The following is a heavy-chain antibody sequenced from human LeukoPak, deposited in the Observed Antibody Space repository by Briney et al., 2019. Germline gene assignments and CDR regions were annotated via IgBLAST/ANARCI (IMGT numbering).Heavy chain of an antibody. D-gene: IGHD3-10*01. CDR1: GGSFSGYY. Sequence: PSETLSLTCAVYGGSFSGYYWSWIRQPPGKGLEWIGEINHSGSTNYNPSLKSRVTISVDTSKNQFSLKLSSVTAADTAVYYCARGGPGGESKFDYWGQGTWSPSPQ. CDR3: ARGGPGGESKFDY. V-gene: IGHV4-34*01. CDR2: INHSGST. J-gene: IGHJ4*02.